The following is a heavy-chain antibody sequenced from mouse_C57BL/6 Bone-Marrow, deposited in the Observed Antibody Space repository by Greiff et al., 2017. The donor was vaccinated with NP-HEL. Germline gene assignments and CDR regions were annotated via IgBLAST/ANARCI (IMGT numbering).Heavy chain of an antibody. Sequence: QVQLKASGAELARPGASVKLSCKASGYTFTSYGISWVKQRTGPGLEWIGEIYPRSGNTYYNEKFKGKATLTADKAYSTAYMELRSLTSEDAAVYFCARSDEDAMDYWGQGTSVTVSS. V-gene: IGHV1-81*01. CDR3: ARSDEDAMDY. CDR1: GYTFTSYG. CDR2: IYPRSGNT. J-gene: IGHJ4*01.